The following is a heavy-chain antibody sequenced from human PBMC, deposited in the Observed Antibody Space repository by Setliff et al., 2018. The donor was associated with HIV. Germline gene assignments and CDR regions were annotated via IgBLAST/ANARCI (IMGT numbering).Heavy chain of an antibody. CDR1: GYIFTSYG. J-gene: IGHJ1*01. D-gene: IGHD3-22*01. Sequence: ASVKVSCKASGYIFTSYGISWVRQAPGQGLEWMGWISAYNGNTNYAQKFQGRVSMTIGTSTSTAYMGLRSLRPDDTAVYFCARDPSSGIYYDSSGQYFQNWGQGTLVTSPQ. CDR2: ISAYNGNT. CDR3: ARDPSSGIYYDSSGQYFQN. V-gene: IGHV1-18*01.